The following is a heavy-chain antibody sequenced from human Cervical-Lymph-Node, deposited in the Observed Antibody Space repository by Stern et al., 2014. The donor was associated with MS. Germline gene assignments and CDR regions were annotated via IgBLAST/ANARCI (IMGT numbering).Heavy chain of an antibody. V-gene: IGHV3-21*01. J-gene: IGHJ6*02. CDR2: ISGSSNFI. Sequence: EVQLVESGGGLVKPGGSLRLSCAASGFTFSSYTVNWVRQAPGKGLEWVSSISGSSNFIYYGDSLKGRFTISRDNAKNSLYLQMNSLRAEDTAVYYCARDHCPNDVCFVGADRYYYGMDVWGQGTTVTVSS. CDR3: ARDHCPNDVCFVGADRYYYGMDV. D-gene: IGHD2-8*01. CDR1: GFTFSSYT.